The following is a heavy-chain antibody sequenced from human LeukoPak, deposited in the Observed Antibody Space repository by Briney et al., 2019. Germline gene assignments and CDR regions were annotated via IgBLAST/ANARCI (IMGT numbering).Heavy chain of an antibody. J-gene: IGHJ5*02. CDR2: ISAYNSNT. D-gene: IGHD3-22*01. CDR3: ARGGSYYDSSGYYPPWGWFDP. CDR1: GYTFTSYG. Sequence: GASVKVSCKASGYTFTSYGISWVRQAPGQGLEWMGWISAYNSNTNYAQKLQGRVTMTTDTSTSTAYMELRSLRSDDTAVYYCARGGSYYDSSGYYPPWGWFDPWGQGTLVTVSS. V-gene: IGHV1-18*01.